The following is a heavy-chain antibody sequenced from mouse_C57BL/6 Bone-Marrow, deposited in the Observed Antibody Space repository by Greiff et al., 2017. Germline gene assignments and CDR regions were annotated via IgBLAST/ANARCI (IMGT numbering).Heavy chain of an antibody. D-gene: IGHD2-10*01. V-gene: IGHV8-12*01. J-gene: IGHJ1*03. CDR1: GFSLSTSGMG. CDR3: ARRPLLLLYWYFDG. CDR2: TYWDDDK. Sequence: QVTLKVSGPGILQSSQTLSLSCSFSGFSLSTSGMGVSWLRQPSGKGLEWLAHTYWDDDKRYNPSLKSRRTISKDTSRNQVFLKITSVDTADTATYYCARRPLLLLYWYFDGWGTGTTVTVSS.